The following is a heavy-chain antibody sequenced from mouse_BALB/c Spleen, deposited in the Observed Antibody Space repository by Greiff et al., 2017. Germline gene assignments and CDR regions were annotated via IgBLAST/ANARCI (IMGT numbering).Heavy chain of an antibody. Sequence: LQQPGSELVRPGASVKLSCKASGYTFTSYWMHWVKQRPGQGLEWIGNIYPGSGSTNYDEKFKSKATLTVDTSSSTAYMQLSSLTSEDSAVYYCTRWDGYDYWGQGTTLTVSS. CDR2: IYPGSGST. V-gene: IGHV1S22*01. D-gene: IGHD2-3*01. CDR3: TRWDGYDY. CDR1: GYTFTSYW. J-gene: IGHJ2*01.